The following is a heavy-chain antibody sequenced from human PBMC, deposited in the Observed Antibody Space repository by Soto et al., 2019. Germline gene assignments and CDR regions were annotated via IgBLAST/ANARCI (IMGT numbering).Heavy chain of an antibody. Sequence: TLSLTCAVSGGSISSGGYSWSWIRQPPGKGLEWIGYIYHSGSTYYNPSLKSRVTISVDRSKNQFSLKLSSVTAADTAVYYCARVAAAKRYFDYWGQGTLVTVSS. CDR1: GGSISSGGYS. CDR3: ARVAAAKRYFDY. D-gene: IGHD2-2*01. V-gene: IGHV4-30-2*01. J-gene: IGHJ4*02. CDR2: IYHSGST.